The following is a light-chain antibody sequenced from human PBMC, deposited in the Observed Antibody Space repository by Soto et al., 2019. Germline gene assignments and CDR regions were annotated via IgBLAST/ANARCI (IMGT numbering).Light chain of an antibody. J-gene: IGKJ1*01. CDR1: QSLRSS. CDR3: QQYNNWPQT. CDR2: DAS. Sequence: MTQSHVPLSVSLGERATLSCRASQSLRSSLAWYQQKPGQAPRLLIYDASTRATGIPARFSGSGSGTDFTLTISGLQSEDFAVYYCQQYNNWPQTVGQGTKVDIK. V-gene: IGKV3-15*01.